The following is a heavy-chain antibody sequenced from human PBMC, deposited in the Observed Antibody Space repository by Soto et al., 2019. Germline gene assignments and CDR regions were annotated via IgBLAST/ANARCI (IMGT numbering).Heavy chain of an antibody. D-gene: IGHD6-19*01. CDR1: GFTVSSNY. J-gene: IGHJ4*02. CDR2: ICSGGST. V-gene: IGHV3-53*01. Sequence: GGSLRLSCAASGFTVSSNYMSWVRQAPGKGLEWVSVICSGGSTYYADSVKGRFTISRDNSKNTLYLQMNSLRAEDTAVYYCARMAQWLVVDYWGQGTLVTVSS. CDR3: ARMAQWLVVDY.